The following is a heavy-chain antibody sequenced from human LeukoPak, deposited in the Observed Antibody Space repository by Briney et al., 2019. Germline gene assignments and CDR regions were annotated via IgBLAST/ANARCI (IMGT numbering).Heavy chain of an antibody. CDR1: GGSFSGYY. CDR2: INHSGST. D-gene: IGHD2-2*02. CDR3: ARAVSVGVPAAILDY. V-gene: IGHV4-34*01. Sequence: SETLSLTCAVYGGSFSGYYWSWIRQPPGKGLEWIGEINHSGSTNYNPSLKSRVTISVDTSKNQFSLKLSSATAADTAVYYCARAVSVGVPAAILDYWGQGTLVTVSS. J-gene: IGHJ4*02.